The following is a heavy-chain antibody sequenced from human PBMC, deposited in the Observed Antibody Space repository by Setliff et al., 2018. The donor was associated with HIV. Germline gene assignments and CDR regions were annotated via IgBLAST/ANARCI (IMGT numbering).Heavy chain of an antibody. J-gene: IGHJ6*03. V-gene: IGHV1-46*01. D-gene: IGHD2-15*01. CDR1: GYTFTSYY. CDR3: ARVRYCSGGSCYSFYPYYYYMDV. CDR2: IHPSGGST. Sequence: VASVKVSCKASGYTFTSYYIHWVRQAPGQGLEWMGVIHPSGGSTSYAQSFQDRVTMTRDTSTSKVYMELSSLRSEDTAGYYCARVRYCSGGSCYSFYPYYYYMDVWGKGTTVTVSS.